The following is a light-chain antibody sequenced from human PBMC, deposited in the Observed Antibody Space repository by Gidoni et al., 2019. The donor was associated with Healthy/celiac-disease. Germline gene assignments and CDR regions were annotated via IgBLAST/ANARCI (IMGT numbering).Light chain of an antibody. J-gene: IGKJ2*01. CDR3: QQSYSTPPYT. V-gene: IGKV1-39*01. Sequence: IQMTTSPSSLSASVGDRVTITCRASQSISSYLNWYQQKPGKAPKLLIYAASSLQSGVPSRFSGSGSGTDFTLTISSLQPEDFATYYCQQSYSTPPYTFGQGTKLEIK. CDR2: AAS. CDR1: QSISSY.